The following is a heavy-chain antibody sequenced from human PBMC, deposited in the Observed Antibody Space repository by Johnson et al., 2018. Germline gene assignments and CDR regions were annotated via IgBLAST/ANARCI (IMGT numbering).Heavy chain of an antibody. D-gene: IGHD3-10*01. J-gene: IGHJ6*03. CDR3: ARDHKVRGGNPRRGYYYMDV. CDR1: GFTFSSYW. CDR2: IKQDGSEK. Sequence: VQLVESGGGLVQPGGSLRLSCAASGFTFSSYWMSWVRQAPGKGLEWVANIKQDGSEKYYVDSVKGRFTISRDNAKNSLYLQMNSLRAEGTAVYYCARDHKVRGGNPRRGYYYMDVWGKGPTVTVSS. V-gene: IGHV3-7*01.